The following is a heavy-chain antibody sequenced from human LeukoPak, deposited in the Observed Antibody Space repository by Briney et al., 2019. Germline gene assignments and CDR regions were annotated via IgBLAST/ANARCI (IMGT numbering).Heavy chain of an antibody. V-gene: IGHV4-39*01. Sequence: SETLSLTCTASGGSISSSSYSWAWIRQPPGKGLKWIGRVYYSGSTFYNPSLTSRVTVSVDTSKNQFSLRLRSVTAADTAMFYCVRHKGYCSHTTCLQWGFDPWGQGTLVTVSS. CDR1: GGSISSSSYS. D-gene: IGHD2-2*01. J-gene: IGHJ5*02. CDR2: VYYSGST. CDR3: VRHKGYCSHTTCLQWGFDP.